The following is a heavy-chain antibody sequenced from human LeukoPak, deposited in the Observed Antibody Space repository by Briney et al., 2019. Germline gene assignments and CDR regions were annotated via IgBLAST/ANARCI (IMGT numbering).Heavy chain of an antibody. CDR1: GGSISSHY. CDR3: ARVRVSSGSHPWYFDY. Sequence: PSETLSLTCNVSGGSISSHYWSWIRQPPGQGLEWIGYIYYSGSTDYNPSLKSRVNISVDTSKNQFSLKLSSVTAADTAVYFCARVRVSSGSHPWYFDYWGQGTLVTVSS. V-gene: IGHV4-59*11. J-gene: IGHJ4*02. D-gene: IGHD3-22*01. CDR2: IYYSGST.